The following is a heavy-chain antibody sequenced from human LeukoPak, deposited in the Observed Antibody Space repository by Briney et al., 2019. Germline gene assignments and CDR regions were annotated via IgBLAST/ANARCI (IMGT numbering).Heavy chain of an antibody. V-gene: IGHV3-30*04. CDR1: GFTFSTYP. D-gene: IGHD5-12*01. CDR3: ARVRSGYDWDFDY. Sequence: AGGSLRLSCAASGFTFSTYPMHWVRQAPGKGLEWVAVISYDGSFKYYADSVKGRFTISRDNAKNSLYLQMNSLRAEDTAVYYCARVRSGYDWDFDYWGQGTLVTVSS. CDR2: ISYDGSFK. J-gene: IGHJ4*02.